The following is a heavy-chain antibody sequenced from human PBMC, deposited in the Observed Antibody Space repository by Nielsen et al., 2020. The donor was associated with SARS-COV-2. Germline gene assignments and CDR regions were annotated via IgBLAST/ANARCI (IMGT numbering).Heavy chain of an antibody. CDR1: GFTFSKFP. V-gene: IGHV3-30-3*01. D-gene: IGHD1-26*01. J-gene: IGHJ4*02. CDR2: ISYGGDNE. CDR3: ARKYSGSYYGYFDY. Sequence: GESLKISCAVSGFTFSKFPMHWVRQAPGKGLEWLAIISYGGDNEHYADSVKGRFTISRDNSKNTLYLQMNSLRAEDTAVYYCARKYSGSYYGYFDYWGQGTLVTVSS.